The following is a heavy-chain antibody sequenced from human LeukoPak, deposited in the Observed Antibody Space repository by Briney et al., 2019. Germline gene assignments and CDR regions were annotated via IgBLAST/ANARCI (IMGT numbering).Heavy chain of an antibody. D-gene: IGHD6-19*01. J-gene: IGHJ4*02. CDR3: ASGAVALELDY. V-gene: IGHV3-66*01. Sequence: GGSLRLSCAAPGFTFSSYAMSWVRQAPGKGLEWVSVIYSGGSTYYADSVKGRFTISRDNSKNTLYLQMNSLRAEDTAVYYCASGAVALELDYWGQGTLVTVSS. CDR2: IYSGGST. CDR1: GFTFSSYA.